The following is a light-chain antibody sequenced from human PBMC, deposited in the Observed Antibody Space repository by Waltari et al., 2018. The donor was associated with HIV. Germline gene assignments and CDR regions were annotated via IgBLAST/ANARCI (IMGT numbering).Light chain of an antibody. CDR2: WAS. J-gene: IGKJ1*01. CDR1: RTLLFDSNNKNY. CDR3: QQYFSTPPT. V-gene: IGKV4-1*01. Sequence: DIVITQSPDSLPVSLGERATINYKSSRTLLFDSNNKNYLAWYQQKPGQPPKVLIYWASTRESGVPDRFSGSGSGTDCTLTISRLQPEDVAVYYCQQYFSTPPTFGQGTRVGI.